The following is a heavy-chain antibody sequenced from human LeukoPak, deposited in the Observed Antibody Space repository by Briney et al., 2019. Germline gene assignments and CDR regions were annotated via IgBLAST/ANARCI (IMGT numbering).Heavy chain of an antibody. V-gene: IGHV4-39*07. CDR3: VRDRWRSNWFLDY. Sequence: SETLSLTCNVSNFSISSSSYYWGWIRQPPGKGLEWIGSIYYTGSTYFNPSLKSRVTMSVDTSKSKFSLRLSSVTAADTAVYYCVRDRWRSNWFLDYWGQGTLVSVSS. J-gene: IGHJ4*02. D-gene: IGHD6-13*01. CDR2: IYYTGST. CDR1: NFSISSSSYY.